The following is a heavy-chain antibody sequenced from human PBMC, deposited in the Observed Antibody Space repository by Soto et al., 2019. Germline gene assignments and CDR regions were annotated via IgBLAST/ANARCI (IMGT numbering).Heavy chain of an antibody. V-gene: IGHV3-23*01. J-gene: IGHJ4*02. Sequence: GGSLRHSCAASGGTCISYAMSWVRQATGKGLEWVSAISGSGGSTYYADSVKGRFTISRDNSKNTLYLQMNSLRAEDTAVYYCAKDFQKYYYDSSGYYYTYWGQGTLVTVSS. CDR1: GGTCISYA. D-gene: IGHD3-22*01. CDR3: AKDFQKYYYDSSGYYYTY. CDR2: ISGSGGST.